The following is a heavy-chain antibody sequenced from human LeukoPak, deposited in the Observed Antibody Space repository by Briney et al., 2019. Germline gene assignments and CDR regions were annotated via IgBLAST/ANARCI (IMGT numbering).Heavy chain of an antibody. CDR3: ARVCYYYGSGDSNSFDI. CDR1: GGSISSSSYY. CDR2: IYYSGST. D-gene: IGHD3-10*01. Sequence: SETLSLTCTVSGGSISSSSYYWGWIRQPPGKGLEWIGSIYYSGSTYYNPSLKSRVTISVDTSKNQFSLKLSSVTAADTAVYYCARVCYYYGSGDSNSFDIWGQGTMVTVSS. V-gene: IGHV4-39*07. J-gene: IGHJ3*02.